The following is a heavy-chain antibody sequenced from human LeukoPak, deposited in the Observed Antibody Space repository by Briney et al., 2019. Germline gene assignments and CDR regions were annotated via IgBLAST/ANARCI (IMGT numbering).Heavy chain of an antibody. CDR1: GYSISSGYY. V-gene: IGHV4-38-2*02. J-gene: IGHJ6*03. Sequence: PSETLSLTCTVSGYSISSGYYWGWIRQPPGKGLEWIGSIYHSGSTYYNPSLKSRVTISVDTSKNQFSLKLSSVTAADTAVYYCAPTWVPWGYYYMDVWGKGTTVTISS. CDR2: IYHSGST. CDR3: APTWVPWGYYYMDV. D-gene: IGHD7-27*01.